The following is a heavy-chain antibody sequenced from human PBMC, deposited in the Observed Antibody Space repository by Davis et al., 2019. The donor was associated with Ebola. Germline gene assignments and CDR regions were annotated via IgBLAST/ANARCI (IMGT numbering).Heavy chain of an antibody. J-gene: IGHJ4*02. CDR1: GFNVGSYG. V-gene: IGHV3-48*02. Sequence: GGSLRLSCAASGFNVGSYGMNWVRQAPGKGLEWVSYISTTSLTIHYTDSVKGRFTISRDNAKNSLFLQMNSLRYEDTAVYYCARARGRWESGGYLLGYWGQGTLVTVTS. D-gene: IGHD1-26*01. CDR2: ISTTSLTI. CDR3: ARARGRWESGGYLLGY.